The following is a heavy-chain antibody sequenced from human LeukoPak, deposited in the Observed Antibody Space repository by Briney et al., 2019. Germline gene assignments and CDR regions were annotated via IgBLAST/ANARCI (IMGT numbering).Heavy chain of an antibody. CDR3: ARAVGDIVVVPVTYYYYYYYYMDV. CDR2: IYHSGST. J-gene: IGHJ6*03. Sequence: SETLSLTCTVSGYSISSGYYWGWIRQPPGKGLEWIGSIYHSGSTYYNPSLKSRVTISVDTSKNQFSLKLSSVTAADTAVYYCARAVGDIVVVPVTYYYYYYYYMDVWGKGTTVTVSS. CDR1: GYSISSGYY. D-gene: IGHD2-2*01. V-gene: IGHV4-38-2*02.